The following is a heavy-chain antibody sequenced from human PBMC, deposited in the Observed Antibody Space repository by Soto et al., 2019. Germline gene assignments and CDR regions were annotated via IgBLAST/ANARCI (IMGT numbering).Heavy chain of an antibody. V-gene: IGHV1-2*02. D-gene: IGHD6-13*01. CDR1: GYTFTGYY. CDR2: SNPNSGGT. J-gene: IGHJ6*02. Sequence: ASVKVSCKASGYTFTGYYMHWVRQAAGQGLEWMGWSNPNSGGTNYAQKFQGRVTMTRDTSISTAYMELSRLRSDDTAVYYCARRAAGDYYYGMDVWGQGTTVTVSS. CDR3: ARRAAGDYYYGMDV.